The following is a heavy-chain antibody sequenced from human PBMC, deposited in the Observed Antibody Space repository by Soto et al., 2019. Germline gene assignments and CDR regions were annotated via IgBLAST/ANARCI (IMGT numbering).Heavy chain of an antibody. D-gene: IGHD3-22*01. V-gene: IGHV3-53*04. CDR1: GFSVSSNY. J-gene: IGHJ4*02. CDR3: TSSPYYYVFDS. Sequence: SLRLSCPVSGFSVSSNYMSWVRQTPGKGLEWVSILYTVGSTYYADSVKGRFTISRHESKNTLFLQMDSLRPEDTAVYYCTSSPYYYVFDSWGQGALVTVSS. CDR2: LYTVGST.